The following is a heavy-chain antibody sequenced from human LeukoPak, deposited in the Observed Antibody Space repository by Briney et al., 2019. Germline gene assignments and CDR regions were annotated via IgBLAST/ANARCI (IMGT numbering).Heavy chain of an antibody. V-gene: IGHV3-30*18. CDR2: ISYDGSNK. CDR1: GFTFSSYG. Sequence: GGSLRLSCAASGFTFSSYGMHWVRQAPGKGLEWVAVISYDGSNKYYADSVKGRFTLSRDNSKNTLYLQMDSLRVEDTAVYYCAKVGNNGYFDFWGQGTLVTVSS. CDR3: AKVGNNGYFDF. D-gene: IGHD1-26*01. J-gene: IGHJ4*02.